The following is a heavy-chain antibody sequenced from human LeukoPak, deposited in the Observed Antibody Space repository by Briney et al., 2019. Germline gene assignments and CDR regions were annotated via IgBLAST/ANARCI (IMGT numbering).Heavy chain of an antibody. CDR1: GGSFSGYY. V-gene: IGHV4-34*01. D-gene: IGHD5-12*01. Sequence: SETPSLTCAVYGGSFSGYYWSWIRQPPGKGLEWIGEINHSGSTNYNPSLKSRVTISVDTSKNQFSLKLSSVTAADTAVYYCARDGWLRPKDYWGQGTLVTVSS. J-gene: IGHJ4*02. CDR2: INHSGST. CDR3: ARDGWLRPKDY.